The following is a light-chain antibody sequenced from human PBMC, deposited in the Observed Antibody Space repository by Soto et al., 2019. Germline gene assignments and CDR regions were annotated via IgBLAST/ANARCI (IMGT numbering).Light chain of an antibody. Sequence: EIVLTQSPGTLSLSPGERATLSWRASQSVSNNYLAWYQQKPGQAPRLIIYDASNRATGIPARFSGSGSGTDFTLTINRLEPEDFAVYYCQQYGSSPFTFGGGTKGDI. J-gene: IGKJ4*01. CDR1: QSVSNNY. CDR2: DAS. V-gene: IGKV3-20*01. CDR3: QQYGSSPFT.